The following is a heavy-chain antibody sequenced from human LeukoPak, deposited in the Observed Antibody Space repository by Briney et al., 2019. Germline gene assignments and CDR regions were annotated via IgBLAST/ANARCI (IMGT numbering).Heavy chain of an antibody. CDR2: VNPNSGGT. D-gene: IGHD7-27*01. J-gene: IGHJ4*02. CDR3: ARHWDHLPHLQPIDY. V-gene: IGHV1-2*02. CDR1: GYSFIGYY. Sequence: ASVKVSCKASGYSFIGYYMHWVRQAPGQGLEWLGWVNPNSGGTNYAQKFQGKVIMTRDTSISTAYMELSRLRSGDTAVYFCARHWDHLPHLQPIDYWGQGTLVTVSS.